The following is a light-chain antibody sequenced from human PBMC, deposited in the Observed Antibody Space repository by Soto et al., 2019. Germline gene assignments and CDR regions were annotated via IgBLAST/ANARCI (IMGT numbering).Light chain of an antibody. CDR2: AAS. CDR3: QKDKSAPPFT. J-gene: IGKJ3*01. CDR1: QGISNY. Sequence: DIQMTQSPSSLSASVGDRVTITCRASQGISNYLAWYQQKPGKVPKLLIYAASTLQSGVPSRFSGSGSGTDFTLTISSLQPEDVATYYCQKDKSAPPFTFGPGTKVDIK. V-gene: IGKV1-27*01.